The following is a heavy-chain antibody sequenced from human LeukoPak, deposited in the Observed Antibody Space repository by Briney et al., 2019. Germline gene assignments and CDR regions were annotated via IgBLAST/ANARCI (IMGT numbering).Heavy chain of an antibody. J-gene: IGHJ3*02. CDR2: MNPKSGNT. V-gene: IGHV1-8*01. CDR1: GYTFSTYD. D-gene: IGHD2-21*02. Sequence: ASVKVSCKASGYTFSTYDINWVRQATGQGLEWMGWMNPKSGNTGYAEKLQGRVTMTWDTSISTAYIQLSSLTSEDTAIYYCAKSGSEGDLSDAFDIWGQGTMVTVPS. CDR3: AKSGSEGDLSDAFDI.